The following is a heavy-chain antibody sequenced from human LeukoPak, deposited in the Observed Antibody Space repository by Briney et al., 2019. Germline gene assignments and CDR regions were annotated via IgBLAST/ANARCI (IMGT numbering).Heavy chain of an antibody. V-gene: IGHV3-30-3*01. D-gene: IGHD5-12*01. CDR1: GFTFSSYA. CDR3: ARVNAAGYSGYDWGYYFDY. Sequence: HPGGSLRLSCAASGFTFSSYAMHWVRQAPGKGLEWVAVISYDGSNKYYADSVKGRFTISRDNSKNTLYLQMNSLRAEDTAVYYCARVNAAGYSGYDWGYYFDYWGQGTLVTVSS. CDR2: ISYDGSNK. J-gene: IGHJ4*02.